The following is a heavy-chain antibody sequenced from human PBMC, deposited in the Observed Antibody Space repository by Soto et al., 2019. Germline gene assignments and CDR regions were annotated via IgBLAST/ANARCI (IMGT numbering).Heavy chain of an antibody. Sequence: ASVNVSCKASGYTFTSYGISWVRQAPGQGLEWMGWISAYNGNTNYAQKLQGRVTMTTDTSTSTAYMELRSLRSDDTAVYYCARERPYCSGGSCRKGSWFDPWGQGTLVTVSS. J-gene: IGHJ5*02. CDR2: ISAYNGNT. D-gene: IGHD2-15*01. V-gene: IGHV1-18*01. CDR3: ARERPYCSGGSCRKGSWFDP. CDR1: GYTFTSYG.